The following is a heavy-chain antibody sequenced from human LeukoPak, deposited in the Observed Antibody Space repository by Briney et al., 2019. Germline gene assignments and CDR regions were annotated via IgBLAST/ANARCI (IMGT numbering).Heavy chain of an antibody. D-gene: IGHD1-26*01. V-gene: IGHV3-30*02. J-gene: IGHJ3*02. CDR1: GFTFSSYG. CDR2: IRYDGSNK. Sequence: GGSLRLSCAASGFTFSSYGMHWVRQAPGKGLEWVAFIRYDGSNKYYADSVKGRFTISRDNSKNTLYLQMNSLRAEDTAVYYCAKDVSGSYAADAFDIWGQGTMVTVSS. CDR3: AKDVSGSYAADAFDI.